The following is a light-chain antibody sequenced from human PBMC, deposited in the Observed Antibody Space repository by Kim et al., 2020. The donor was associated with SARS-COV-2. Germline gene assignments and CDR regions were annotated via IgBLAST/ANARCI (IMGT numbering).Light chain of an antibody. V-gene: IGLV3-19*01. CDR2: DKN. J-gene: IGLJ1*01. Sequence: ALGQTVRITCQGAGLRIFYASWYQQKPGQAPIHVIYDKNKRPSGIPDRFSGSNSEDTASLTITGTQAEDVADYYCVSRYSGGNLYVFGTGTKVTVL. CDR3: VSRYSGGNLYV. CDR1: GLRIFY.